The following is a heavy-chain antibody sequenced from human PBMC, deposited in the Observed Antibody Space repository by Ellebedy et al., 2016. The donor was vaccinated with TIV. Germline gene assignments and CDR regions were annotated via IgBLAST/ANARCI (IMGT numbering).Heavy chain of an antibody. J-gene: IGHJ5*02. D-gene: IGHD1-26*01. CDR3: AILNTGGNWFDP. CDR1: GFTFSSYS. Sequence: GESLKISCAASGFTFSSYSMNWVRQAPGKGLEWVAFIRYDGSNKYYADSVKGRFPISRDNSKNTLYLQMNSLRAEDTAVYYCAILNTGGNWFDPWGQGTLVTVSS. CDR2: IRYDGSNK. V-gene: IGHV3-30*02.